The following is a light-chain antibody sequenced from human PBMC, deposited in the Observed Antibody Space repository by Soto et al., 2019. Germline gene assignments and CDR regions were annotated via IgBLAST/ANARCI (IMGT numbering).Light chain of an antibody. CDR2: GAS. Sequence: VMTQSPATLSVSPGERATLSCRASQSVSSNLAWYQQKPGQAPRLLIYGASTRATGIPARFSGSGSGTDFTLTISSLEPEDFAVYYCQPRNIWPPVTFAQGTRLE. CDR3: QPRNIWPPVT. J-gene: IGKJ5*01. V-gene: IGKV3-15*01. CDR1: QSVSSN.